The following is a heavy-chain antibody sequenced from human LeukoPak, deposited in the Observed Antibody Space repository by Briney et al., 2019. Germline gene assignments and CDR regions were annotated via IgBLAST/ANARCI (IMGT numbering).Heavy chain of an antibody. Sequence: GGSLRLSCAASGFIVSGDFMSWVRQAPGKGLEWVGRIKSKTDGGTTDYAAPVKGRFTISRDDSKNTLYLQMNSLKTEDTAVYYCTTDFSPRGIPLDYWGQGTLVTVSS. V-gene: IGHV3-15*01. CDR2: IKSKTDGGTT. CDR3: TTDFSPRGIPLDY. CDR1: GFIVSGDF. D-gene: IGHD3-16*01. J-gene: IGHJ4*02.